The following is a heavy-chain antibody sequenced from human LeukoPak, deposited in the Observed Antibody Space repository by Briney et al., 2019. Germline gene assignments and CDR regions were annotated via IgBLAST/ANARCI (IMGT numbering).Heavy chain of an antibody. CDR2: TRFDGTYK. V-gene: IGHV3-30*02. CDR3: ARAEGSITMVRGAPGYFDY. J-gene: IGHJ4*02. CDR1: GFTFSSYG. D-gene: IGHD3-10*01. Sequence: GGSLRLSCAASGFTFSSYGMHWVRQAPGKGVEWVAFTRFDGTYKYYADFVRGRFTISRDNSKNTLYLQMNSLRAEDTAVYYCARAEGSITMVRGAPGYFDYWGQGTLVTVSS.